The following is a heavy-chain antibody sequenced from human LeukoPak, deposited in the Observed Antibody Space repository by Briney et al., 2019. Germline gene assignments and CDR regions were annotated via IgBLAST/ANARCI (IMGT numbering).Heavy chain of an antibody. J-gene: IGHJ4*02. D-gene: IGHD5-12*01. CDR1: GFTFSNNA. V-gene: IGHV3-23*01. Sequence: GGAGRLCCAAAGFTFSNNAMSWVRQAPGKRLEWVSFIHIAGGTYYADSVRGRFTISRDNPRNTLYLQMNSLRLEDTAVYYCAKDLRPEGAYDLDTWGQGALVTVSS. CDR3: AKDLRPEGAYDLDT. CDR2: IHIAGGT.